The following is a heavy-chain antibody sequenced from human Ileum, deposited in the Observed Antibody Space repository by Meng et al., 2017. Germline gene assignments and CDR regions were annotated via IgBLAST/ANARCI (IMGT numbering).Heavy chain of an antibody. Sequence: SETLSLTCAVSGGSITSTKWWSWVRQTPGKGLEWIGEVFHSGTPNYNPSLMSRLTMSVDKSKNQFSLNLTSVTAADTAVYYCASRPVGIRTYYFDCWGQGTLVTVS. J-gene: IGHJ4*02. CDR3: ASRPVGIRTYYFDC. V-gene: IGHV4-4*02. CDR1: GGSITSTKW. D-gene: IGHD2-21*01. CDR2: VFHSGTP.